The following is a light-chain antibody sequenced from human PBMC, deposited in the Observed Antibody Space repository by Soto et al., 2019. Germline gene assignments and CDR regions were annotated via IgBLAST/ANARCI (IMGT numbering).Light chain of an antibody. CDR1: QTISSW. CDR3: QHYNSYSEA. Sequence: DIQMTQSPSTLSASVGDRVTIACRASQTISSWLAWYQQKPGKPPKLLIYKASTLKSGVPSRFSGSGSGTEFTLTISSRQPDDFATYYCQHYNSYSEAFGQGTKVDIK. V-gene: IGKV1-5*03. J-gene: IGKJ1*01. CDR2: KAS.